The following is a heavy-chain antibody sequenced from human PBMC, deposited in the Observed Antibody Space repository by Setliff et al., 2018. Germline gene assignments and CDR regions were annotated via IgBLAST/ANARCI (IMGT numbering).Heavy chain of an antibody. CDR2: ISYNSGSI. CDR1: GFIFDTYG. Sequence: GGSLRLSCAASGFIFDTYGMHWVRQAQGKGLEWVSGISYNSGSIGYADSVKGRFTISRGTSKNTLYLQMSSLRTEDTAVYYCRLWFGELLRDYWGQGTLVTVSS. V-gene: IGHV3-9*01. CDR3: RLWFGELLRDY. J-gene: IGHJ4*02. D-gene: IGHD3-10*01.